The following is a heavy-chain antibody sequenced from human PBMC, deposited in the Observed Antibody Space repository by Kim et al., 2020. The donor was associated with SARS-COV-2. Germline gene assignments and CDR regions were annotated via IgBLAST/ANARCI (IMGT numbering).Heavy chain of an antibody. J-gene: IGHJ6*03. D-gene: IGHD6-19*01. Sequence: SETPSLTCAVYGGSFSGYYWSWIRQPPGKGLEWVWEINHSGSTKYNPALKSRVTISVDTNKNKFSLKLSTVTAADTAVYYCARGTRQWLGRGPYHYYMDV. V-gene: IGHV4-34*01. CDR1: GGSFSGYY. CDR3: ARGTRQWLGRGPYHYYMDV. CDR2: INHSGST.